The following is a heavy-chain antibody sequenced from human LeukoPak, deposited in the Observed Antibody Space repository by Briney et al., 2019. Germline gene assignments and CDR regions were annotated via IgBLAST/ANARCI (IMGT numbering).Heavy chain of an antibody. Sequence: GGSLRISCAASGFNFSPCAMTRVRQAPGKGLEWVSTITAGTTHIYYADSVKGRFTTSRDDAKTSLYLQLSSLRTEDTAVYYCARDGSGWSRDYWGQGTLVTVSS. CDR3: ARDGSGWSRDY. J-gene: IGHJ4*02. D-gene: IGHD6-13*01. CDR1: GFNFSPCA. V-gene: IGHV3-21*01. CDR2: ITAGTTHI.